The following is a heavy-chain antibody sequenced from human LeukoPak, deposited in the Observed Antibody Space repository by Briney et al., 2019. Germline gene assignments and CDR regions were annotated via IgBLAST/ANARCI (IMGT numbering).Heavy chain of an antibody. Sequence: PSETLSHTCTVSGGSISSNSYYWAWIRQPPGKGMEWIGTIYYSGNTYYNPSLKSRVTISIDTSKNPFSLKLSSVTAADTAVYYSSRLSYYNYYMDVWGKGTTVTVPS. CDR1: GGSISSNSYY. CDR2: IYYSGNT. CDR3: SRLSYYNYYMDV. J-gene: IGHJ6*03. V-gene: IGHV4-39*01.